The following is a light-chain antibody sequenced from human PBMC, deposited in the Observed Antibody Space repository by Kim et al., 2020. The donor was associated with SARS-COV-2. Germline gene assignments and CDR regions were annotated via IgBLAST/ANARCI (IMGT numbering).Light chain of an antibody. V-gene: IGLV3-1*01. CDR3: QAWDSSTAV. Sequence: VSPGQTASITCTGDKLGDKYGCWYQPKPGQSPVMVIYRDSKRPSGIPERFSGSNSGNTATLTISGTQAMDEADYYCQAWDSSTAVFGGGTQLTVL. CDR1: KLGDKY. CDR2: RDS. J-gene: IGLJ3*02.